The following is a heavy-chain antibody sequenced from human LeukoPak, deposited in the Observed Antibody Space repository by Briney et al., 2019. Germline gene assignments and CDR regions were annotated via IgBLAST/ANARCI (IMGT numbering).Heavy chain of an antibody. CDR3: ASIDC. Sequence: SVKVSCKASGYTFTGYYIHWVRQAPGQGLEWMGGIIPIFGTANYAQKFQGRVTITTDESTSTAYMELSSLRSEDTAVYYCASIDCWGQGTLVTVSS. J-gene: IGHJ4*02. CDR1: GYTFTGYY. CDR2: IIPIFGTA. V-gene: IGHV1-69*05.